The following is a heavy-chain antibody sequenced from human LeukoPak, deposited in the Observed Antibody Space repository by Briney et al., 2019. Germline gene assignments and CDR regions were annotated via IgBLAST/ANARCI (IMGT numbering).Heavy chain of an antibody. CDR2: IRSKAYGGTT. CDR1: GFTFGNYA. CDR3: TFDYGGNTGYFQH. V-gene: IGHV3-49*04. J-gene: IGHJ1*01. Sequence: GGSLRLSCTASGFTFGNYAMSWVRQAPGKGLEWVGFIRSKAYGGTTEYAASVKGRFTTSRDDSKRIPYLQMNSLKTEDTAVYYCTFDYGGNTGYFQHWGQGTLVTVSS. D-gene: IGHD4-23*01.